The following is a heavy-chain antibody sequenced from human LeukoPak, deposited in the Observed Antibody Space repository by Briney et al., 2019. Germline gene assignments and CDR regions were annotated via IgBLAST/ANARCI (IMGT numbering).Heavy chain of an antibody. CDR3: ARWSHSSGWYGFDP. CDR2: INPNSVGT. Sequence: ASVKVSCKASGYTFTGYYMHWVRQAPGQGLEWMGWINPNSVGTNYAQKFQGRVTLTRDTSISTAYMELSRLRSGDTAVYYCARWSHSSGWYGFDPWGQGTLVTVSS. J-gene: IGHJ5*02. V-gene: IGHV1-2*02. D-gene: IGHD6-19*01. CDR1: GYTFTGYY.